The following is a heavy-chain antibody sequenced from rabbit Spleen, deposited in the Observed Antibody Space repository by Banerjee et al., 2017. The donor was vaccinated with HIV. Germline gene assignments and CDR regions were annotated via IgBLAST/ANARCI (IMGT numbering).Heavy chain of an antibody. J-gene: IGHJ4*01. CDR1: GFDFSTYS. Sequence: QQLVESGGGLVQPGGSLKLSCKASGFDFSTYSMSWVRQAPGKGLEWIGYIDPVFGITYFASWVNGRFSISRENTQTTVYLQLNSLTVADTATYFCVREVAAKFNLWGQGTLVTVS. V-gene: IGHV1S7*01. D-gene: IGHD4-1*01. CDR2: IDPVFGIT. CDR3: VREVAAKFNL.